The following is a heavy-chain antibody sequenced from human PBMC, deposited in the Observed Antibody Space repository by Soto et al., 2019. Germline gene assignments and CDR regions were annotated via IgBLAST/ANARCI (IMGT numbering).Heavy chain of an antibody. Sequence: GGSLRLSCAASGFTVSSNYMSWVRQAPGKGLEWVSVIYSGGSTYYADSVKGRFTISRDNSKNTLYLQMNSLRAEDTAVYYCARVYSSGWYRGYCYGMDVWGQGTTVTVSS. J-gene: IGHJ6*02. V-gene: IGHV3-53*01. CDR3: ARVYSSGWYRGYCYGMDV. D-gene: IGHD6-19*01. CDR2: IYSGGST. CDR1: GFTVSSNY.